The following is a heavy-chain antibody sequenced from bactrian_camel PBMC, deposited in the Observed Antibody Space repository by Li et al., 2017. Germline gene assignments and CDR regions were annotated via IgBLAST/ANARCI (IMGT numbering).Heavy chain of an antibody. CDR1: GFTFSSYY. J-gene: IGHJ4*01. CDR2: IYSDGSST. V-gene: IGHV3-2*01. CDR3: AKDRVRWSGVWDY. Sequence: HVQLVESGGSLVQPGGSLRLSCAASGFTFSSYYMSWVRQAPGKGLEWVSSIYSDGSSTYYADSVKGRFTISRDNAKNTVYLQMNSLKSEDTAMYYCAKDRVRWSGVWDYWGEGTQVTVS. D-gene: IGHD6*01.